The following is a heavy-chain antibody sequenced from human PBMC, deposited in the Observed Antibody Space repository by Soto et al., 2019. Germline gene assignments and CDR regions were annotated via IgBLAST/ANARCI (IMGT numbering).Heavy chain of an antibody. CDR1: GYTFTNYD. J-gene: IGHJ6*01. D-gene: IGHD3-3*01. CDR2: INPKSGST. CDR3: ARVYYDCWSGQLSYHGLEV. V-gene: IGHV1-8*01. Sequence: ASVKVSCKASGYTFTNYDINWVRQATGQGLEWMGKINPKSGSTGYPQKFQDRVTMTRDSSISTAYMELSSLTSEDTAVYYCARVYYDCWSGQLSYHGLEVWGQGTAYNVSS.